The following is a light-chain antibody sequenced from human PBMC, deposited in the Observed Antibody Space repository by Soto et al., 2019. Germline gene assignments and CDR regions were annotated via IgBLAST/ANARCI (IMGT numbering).Light chain of an antibody. CDR2: GAS. V-gene: IGKV3-15*01. Sequence: EIVMTQSPDTLSVSPGERDTLSCRASQRINNNLAWYQQKPGQAPRLLIYGASTSATGVPDRFSGSGSGTEFTLTISGLQSEDFAVYYCQQHDDWLLTFGGGTKVDIK. CDR1: QRINNN. J-gene: IGKJ4*01. CDR3: QQHDDWLLT.